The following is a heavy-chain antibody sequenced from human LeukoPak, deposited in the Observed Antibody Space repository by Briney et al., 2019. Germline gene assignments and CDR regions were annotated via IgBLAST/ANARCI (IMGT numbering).Heavy chain of an antibody. CDR2: INHSGST. D-gene: IGHD1-14*01. CDR3: ARVSRNPFYYYYYYMDV. J-gene: IGHJ6*03. Sequence: SETLSLTCAVYGGSFSGYYWSWLRQPPGKGLEWIGEINHSGSTNYNPSLKSRVTISVDTSKNQFSLKLSSVTAADTAVYYCARVSRNPFYYYYYYMDVWGKGTTVTVSS. V-gene: IGHV4-34*01. CDR1: GGSFSGYY.